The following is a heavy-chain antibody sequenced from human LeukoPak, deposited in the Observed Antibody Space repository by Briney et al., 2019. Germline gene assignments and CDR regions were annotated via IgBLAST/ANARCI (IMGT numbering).Heavy chain of an antibody. CDR3: VRDRDYYDSSNYYLHSTFDY. CDR2: ISRSSSYI. CDR1: GFTLSSYT. D-gene: IGHD3-22*01. J-gene: IGHJ4*02. Sequence: TGGSLRLSRAASGFTLSSYTMTWVRQAPGKGLEWVSSISRSSSYIYYVDSVKGRFTISRDNAKKSLFLQMNSLRAEDTAVYYCVRDRDYYDSSNYYLHSTFDYWGQGTLVTVSS. V-gene: IGHV3-21*01.